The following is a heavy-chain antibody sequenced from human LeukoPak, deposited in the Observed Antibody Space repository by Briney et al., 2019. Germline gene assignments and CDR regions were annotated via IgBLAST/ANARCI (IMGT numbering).Heavy chain of an antibody. D-gene: IGHD1-20*01. CDR2: SDTIDSIK. CDR1: GFTLSSYE. Sequence: GGSLRLSCAASGFTLSSYEMNWVRQAPGKGLEWISYSDTIDSIKVYADSVKGRFTISRDNAKNSLYLQMNSLRAEDTAVYYCARDLWVANCNPGAFDIWGQGTMVTVSS. V-gene: IGHV3-48*03. J-gene: IGHJ3*02. CDR3: ARDLWVANCNPGAFDI.